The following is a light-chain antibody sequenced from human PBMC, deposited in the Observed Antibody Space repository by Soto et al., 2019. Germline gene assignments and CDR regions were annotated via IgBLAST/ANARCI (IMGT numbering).Light chain of an antibody. CDR2: DAS. V-gene: IGKV1-33*01. Sequence: DIRITQSPSSLFASVGDRVTITCQATQDINIYLNWYQQKPGKAPNLLIYDASNLEIGVPSRFSGSGSGTHFTFTISSLQTEDIGTYYCQQYDILPITFGRGTRLEIK. CDR1: QDINIY. CDR3: QQYDILPIT. J-gene: IGKJ5*01.